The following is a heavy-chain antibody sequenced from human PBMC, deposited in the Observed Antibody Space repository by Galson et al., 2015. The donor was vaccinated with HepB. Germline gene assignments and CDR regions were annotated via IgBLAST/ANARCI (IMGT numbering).Heavy chain of an antibody. V-gene: IGHV3-33*01. CDR2: IWYDGSNK. J-gene: IGHJ4*02. CDR1: GFTFSSYG. CDR3: ARDFWSSSWYYFDY. D-gene: IGHD6-13*01. Sequence: SLRLSCAASGFTFSSYGMHWVRQAPGKGLEWVAVIWYDGSNKYYADSVKGRFTISRDNSKNTLYLQMNSLRAEDTAVYYCARDFWSSSWYYFDYWGQGTLVTVSS.